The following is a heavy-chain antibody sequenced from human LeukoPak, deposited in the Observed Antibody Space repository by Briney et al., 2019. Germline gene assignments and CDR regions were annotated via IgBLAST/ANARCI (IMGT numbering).Heavy chain of an antibody. Sequence: GGSLRLSCAASGFTFSSYSMNWVRQAPGKGLEWVSSISSSSSYIYYADSVKGRCTISRENAKNSLYLQMNSLRAEDTAVYYCARGYYYDSSGYYYGPDFCDYWGQGTLVTVSS. CDR3: ARGYYYDSSGYYYGPDFCDY. CDR1: GFTFSSYS. D-gene: IGHD3-22*01. J-gene: IGHJ4*02. CDR2: ISSSSSYI. V-gene: IGHV3-21*01.